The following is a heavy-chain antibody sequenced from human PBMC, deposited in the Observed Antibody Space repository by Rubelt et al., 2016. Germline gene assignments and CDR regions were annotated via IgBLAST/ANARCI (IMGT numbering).Heavy chain of an antibody. D-gene: IGHD1-20*01. V-gene: IGHV2-5*02. J-gene: IGHJ5*02. Sequence: QITLKESGPTLVKPTQTLTLTCTFSGFSLSSRGVAVGWIRQPPGKAPEWPSVLYWADDIRHSPSLESRPTITKDTTKNQVVLTMTDMDPVVTAMDYCAEGLAYSGNWDVGWFGPWGQGVLVTVSS. CDR1: GFSLSSRGVA. CDR2: LYWADDI. CDR3: AEGLAYSGNWDVGWFGP.